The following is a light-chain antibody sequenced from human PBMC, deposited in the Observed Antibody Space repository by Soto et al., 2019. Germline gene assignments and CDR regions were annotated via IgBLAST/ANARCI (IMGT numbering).Light chain of an antibody. V-gene: IGKV3-20*01. CDR1: ERTSSAY. CDR2: GAS. CDR3: QQYGSSPWT. Sequence: EIVLTQSPGTLSLSPGERATLPCRASERTSSAYLAWYQQKPGQAPRLLIYGASSRATGISERFSGSGSATDFTLTIGRLEPEDFAVYYCQQYGSSPWTFGQGTKVDIK. J-gene: IGKJ1*01.